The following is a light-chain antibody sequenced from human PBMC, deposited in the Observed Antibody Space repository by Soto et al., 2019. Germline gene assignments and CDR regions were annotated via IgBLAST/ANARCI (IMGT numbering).Light chain of an antibody. J-gene: IGKJ2*01. CDR3: QQYSIYPYT. CDR2: DAS. Sequence: DIQMTQSPSTLSASVGDRVTTTCRASQTISNWLAWYQQEPGKAPKLLIYDASSLRSGVPSRFSGSGFATDFTLTISSLQPDDFATYYCQQYSIYPYTFGQGTKLEIK. V-gene: IGKV1-5*01. CDR1: QTISNW.